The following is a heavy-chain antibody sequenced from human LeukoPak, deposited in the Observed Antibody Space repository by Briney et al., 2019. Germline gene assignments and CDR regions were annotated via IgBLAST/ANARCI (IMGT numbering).Heavy chain of an antibody. J-gene: IGHJ4*02. D-gene: IGHD2-2*01. CDR2: ISSSSSYI. CDR1: GFTFSSYS. Sequence: GGSLRLSCAASGFTFSSYSMNWVRQAPGKGLEWVSSISSSSSYICYADSVKGRFTISRDNAKNSLYLQMNSLRAEDTAVYYCARVGYASHDYWGQGTLVTVSS. CDR3: ARVGYASHDY. V-gene: IGHV3-21*01.